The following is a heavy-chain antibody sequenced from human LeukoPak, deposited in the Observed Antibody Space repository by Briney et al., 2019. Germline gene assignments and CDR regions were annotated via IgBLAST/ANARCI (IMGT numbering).Heavy chain of an antibody. CDR2: ISSSSSYI. CDR1: GFTFSSYS. V-gene: IGHV3-21*01. Sequence: IPGGSLRLSCAASGFTFSSYSMNWVRQAPGKGLEWVSSISSSSSYIYYADSVKGRFTISRDNAKNSLYLQMNSLRAEDTAVYYCARAPSGSYYKLDYWGQGTLVTVSS. D-gene: IGHD1-26*01. J-gene: IGHJ4*02. CDR3: ARAPSGSYYKLDY.